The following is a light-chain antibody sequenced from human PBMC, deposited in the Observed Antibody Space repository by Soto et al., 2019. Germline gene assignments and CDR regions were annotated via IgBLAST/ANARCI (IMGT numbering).Light chain of an antibody. V-gene: IGKV3-20*01. J-gene: IGKJ2*01. CDR2: GAY. CDR3: QQYGSSPPYT. Sequence: EIVLTQSPGTLSLSPGERATLSCRASQSVSSSYLAWYQQKPGQAPRLLIYGAYSRATGIPDRFSGSGSGTDFTLTSSRLAPEDFAVYYCQQYGSSPPYTFGQGTELEIK. CDR1: QSVSSSY.